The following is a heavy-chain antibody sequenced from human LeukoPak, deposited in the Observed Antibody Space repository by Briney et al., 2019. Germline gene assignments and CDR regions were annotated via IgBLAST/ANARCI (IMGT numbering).Heavy chain of an antibody. CDR3: ARGKYYDSSGYLTGGYYFDY. Sequence: WASVKVSCKASGYTFTSYYMHWVRQAPGQGLEWMGIINPSGGSTSYAQKFQGRVTMTRDTSTSTVYMELSSLRSEDTAVYYCARGKYYDSSGYLTGGYYFDYWGQGTLVTVSS. CDR2: INPSGGST. CDR1: GYTFTSYY. D-gene: IGHD3-22*01. V-gene: IGHV1-46*01. J-gene: IGHJ4*02.